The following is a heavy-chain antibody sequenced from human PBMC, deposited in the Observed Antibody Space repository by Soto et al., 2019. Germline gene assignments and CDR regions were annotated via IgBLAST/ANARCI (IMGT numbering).Heavy chain of an antibody. CDR1: GGSISSSNYH. CDR2: MYYSGSA. Sequence: QLQLQESGPGLVKPSETLSLTCTVSGGSISSSNYHWGWIRQPPGKGLEWIGSMYYSGSAYYNTSLKSRVTISVDTSKNQFSLKLTSVTAADTAVYHFARHVGNSPPGSWGQGTLVTVSS. V-gene: IGHV4-39*01. CDR3: ARHVGNSPPGS. D-gene: IGHD1-26*01. J-gene: IGHJ4*02.